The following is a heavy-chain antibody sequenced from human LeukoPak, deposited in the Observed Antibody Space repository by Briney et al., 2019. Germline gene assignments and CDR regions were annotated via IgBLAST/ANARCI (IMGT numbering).Heavy chain of an antibody. V-gene: IGHV3-74*01. CDR3: AKEIDGFDA. Sequence: PGGSLRLSCAASGFTFNNYWMHWVRHAPGMGLVWVSSIRFDGGDTAYADSAKGRFTISRDNAKNTMFLQMNNLRAEDTAVYYCAKEIDGFDAWGQGTLVTVSS. CDR1: GFTFNNYW. J-gene: IGHJ3*01. CDR2: IRFDGGDT.